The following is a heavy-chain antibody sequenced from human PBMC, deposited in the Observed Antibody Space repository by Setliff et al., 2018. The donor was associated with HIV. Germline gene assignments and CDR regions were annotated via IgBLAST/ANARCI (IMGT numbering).Heavy chain of an antibody. CDR1: EFSFSRFW. Sequence: GGSLSLSCAASEFSFSRFWMNWVRQAPGKGLEWVANIKEDGSEKNYADSVKGRFTISRDNVKNSLFLQMNSLRIDDTAVYYCAAGHYSSSSGWGQGTLVTVYS. J-gene: IGHJ4*02. CDR3: AAGHYSSSSG. CDR2: IKEDGSEK. V-gene: IGHV3-7*03. D-gene: IGHD6-6*01.